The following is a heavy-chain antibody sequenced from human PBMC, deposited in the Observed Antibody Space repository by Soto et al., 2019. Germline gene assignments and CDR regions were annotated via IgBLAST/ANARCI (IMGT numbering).Heavy chain of an antibody. CDR1: GFTFSSYS. V-gene: IGHV3-48*02. Sequence: GGSLRLSCAASGFTFSSYSMNWVRQAPGKGLEWVSYISSSSSTIYYADSVKGRFTISRDNAKNSLYLQMNSLRDEDTAVYYCAKDRGFNSGSYFDYWGQGTLFTVSS. D-gene: IGHD1-26*01. J-gene: IGHJ4*03. CDR3: AKDRGFNSGSYFDY. CDR2: ISSSSSTI.